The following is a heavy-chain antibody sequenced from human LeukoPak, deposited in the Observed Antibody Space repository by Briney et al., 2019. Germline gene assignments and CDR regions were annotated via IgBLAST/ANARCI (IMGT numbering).Heavy chain of an antibody. CDR2: IWYDGSNK. Sequence: GGSLRLSCAASGFTFSSYGMHWVRQAPGKGLEWVAVIWYDGSNKYYADSVKGRFTIPRDNSKNTLYLQMNSLRAEDTAVYYCARVEQQLVRGDYFDYWGQGTLVTVSS. D-gene: IGHD6-13*01. V-gene: IGHV3-33*01. J-gene: IGHJ4*02. CDR1: GFTFSSYG. CDR3: ARVEQQLVRGDYFDY.